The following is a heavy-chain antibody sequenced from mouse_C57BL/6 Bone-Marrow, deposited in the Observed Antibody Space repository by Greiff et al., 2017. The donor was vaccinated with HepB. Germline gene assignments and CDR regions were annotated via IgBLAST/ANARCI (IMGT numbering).Heavy chain of an antibody. Sequence: EVMLVESGGGLVQPGGSLKLSCAASGFTFSDYYMYWVRQTPEKRLEWVAYISNGGGSTYYPDTVKGRFTISRDNAKNTLYLQMSRLKSEDTAMYYCARRVYDGFAWFAYWGQGTLVTVSA. D-gene: IGHD2-3*01. V-gene: IGHV5-12*01. J-gene: IGHJ3*01. CDR2: ISNGGGST. CDR3: ARRVYDGFAWFAY. CDR1: GFTFSDYY.